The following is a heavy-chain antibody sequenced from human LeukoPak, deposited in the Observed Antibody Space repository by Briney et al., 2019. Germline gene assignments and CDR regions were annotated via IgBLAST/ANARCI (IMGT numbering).Heavy chain of an antibody. CDR2: MSPNSGDT. V-gene: IGHV1-8*01. D-gene: IGHD7-27*01. CDR1: GYTFTSYD. Sequence: ASVKVSCKASGYTFTSYDFNWVRQATGQRPEWMGWMSPNSGDTGYAQKFQDRVTMTRNTSISTAYMELSSLRSDDTAVYFCARGPPNWGYDYWGPGTLVTVSS. CDR3: ARGPPNWGYDY. J-gene: IGHJ4*02.